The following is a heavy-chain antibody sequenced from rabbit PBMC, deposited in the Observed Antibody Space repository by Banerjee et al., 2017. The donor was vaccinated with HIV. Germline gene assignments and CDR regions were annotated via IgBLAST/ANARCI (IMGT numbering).Heavy chain of an antibody. Sequence: QEQLEESGGDLVKPEGSLTLTCTASRFSVSSIYWIYWVRQAPGKGLEWIACIFAGTTGSTYYARLAKGRFTISKTSSTTVTLQMTSLTAADTATYFCARDLTGVVGWNLNLWGQGTLVTVS. J-gene: IGHJ4*01. V-gene: IGHV1S45*01. CDR1: RFSVSSIYW. D-gene: IGHD1-1*01. CDR2: IFAGTTGST. CDR3: ARDLTGVVGWNLNL.